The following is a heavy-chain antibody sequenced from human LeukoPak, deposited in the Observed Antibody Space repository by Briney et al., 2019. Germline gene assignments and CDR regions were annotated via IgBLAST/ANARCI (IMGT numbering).Heavy chain of an antibody. D-gene: IGHD5-18*01. CDR3: ARVLRGYSYETDY. CDR1: GYTFTGYY. J-gene: IGHJ4*02. V-gene: IGHV1-2*02. CDR2: INPNSGGT. Sequence: GASVKVSCKASGYTFTGYYMHWVRQAPGQGLEWMGWINPNSGGTNYAQKLQGRVTMTTDTSTSTAYMELRSLRSDDTAVYYCARVLRGYSYETDYWGQGTLVTVSS.